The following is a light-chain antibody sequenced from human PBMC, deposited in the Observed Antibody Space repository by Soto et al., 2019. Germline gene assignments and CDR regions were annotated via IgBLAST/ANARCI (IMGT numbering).Light chain of an antibody. CDR2: DAS. J-gene: IGKJ2*01. CDR3: LQFNSYSYT. V-gene: IGKV1-13*02. Sequence: AIQLTQSPSSLSASVGDRVTITCRASQDISSALAWYQQKPGKAPKLLIYDASSLKSGVPSRFSGSGSGTDFTLTISSLQPEDFATYFCLQFNSYSYTFGQGTKLEIK. CDR1: QDISSA.